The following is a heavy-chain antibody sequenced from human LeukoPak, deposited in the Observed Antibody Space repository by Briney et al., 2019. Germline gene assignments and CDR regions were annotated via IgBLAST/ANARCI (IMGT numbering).Heavy chain of an antibody. CDR3: ARDPGYCSSTSCPRAVGWFDP. D-gene: IGHD2-2*01. CDR2: IIPILGIA. J-gene: IGHJ5*02. Sequence: ASVKVSCKASGYTFTSYGISWVRQAPGQGLEWMGRIIPILGIANYAQKFQGRVTITADKSTSTAYMELSSLRSEDTAVYYCARDPGYCSSTSCPRAVGWFDPWGQGTLVAVSS. CDR1: GYTFTSYG. V-gene: IGHV1-69*04.